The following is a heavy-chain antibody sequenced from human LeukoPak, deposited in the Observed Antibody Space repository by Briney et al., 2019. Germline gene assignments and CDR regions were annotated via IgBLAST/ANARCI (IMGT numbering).Heavy chain of an antibody. J-gene: IGHJ1*01. CDR2: LYYTGRT. CDR3: ARRRYYDGSGYLE. D-gene: IGHD3-22*01. CDR1: GDSISRSDSY. Sequence: SETLSLTCSVSGDSISRSDSYWDWIRQPPGKGLEWIGTLYYTGRTYYSPSLKSRLTMSVDTSNNQFSLNLRSVTAADTAVHYCARRRYYDGSGYLEWGQGTLLSVSS. V-gene: IGHV4-39*01.